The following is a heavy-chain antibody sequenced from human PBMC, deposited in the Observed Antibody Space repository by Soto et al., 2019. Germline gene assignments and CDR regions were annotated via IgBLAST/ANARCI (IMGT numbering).Heavy chain of an antibody. CDR2: ISTRGTTI. D-gene: IGHD2-2*02. J-gene: IGHJ4*02. Sequence: QVQLVESGGGLVKPGGSLRLSCAASGFTFSDYYMSWIRQAPGKGLEWVSYISTRGTTIYYADSVRGRFIISRDNANNSLYLQMNSLRAEDTAVYYCARGITVGYCISTSCYTPSGFDFWGQGTLVTVSS. V-gene: IGHV3-11*01. CDR1: GFTFSDYY. CDR3: ARGITVGYCISTSCYTPSGFDF.